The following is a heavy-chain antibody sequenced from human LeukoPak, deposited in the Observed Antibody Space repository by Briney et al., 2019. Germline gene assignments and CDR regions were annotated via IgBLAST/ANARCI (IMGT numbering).Heavy chain of an antibody. CDR1: GYTFTSYD. Sequence: ASVKVSCKASGYTFTSYDINWVRQATGQGLEWMGWMNPNSANTGYAQKFQGRVTITRNTSISTAYMELSSLRSEDTAVYYCARFSSGNGWFDPWGQGTLVTVSS. CDR3: ARFSSGNGWFDP. J-gene: IGHJ5*02. V-gene: IGHV1-8*03. D-gene: IGHD3-10*01. CDR2: MNPNSANT.